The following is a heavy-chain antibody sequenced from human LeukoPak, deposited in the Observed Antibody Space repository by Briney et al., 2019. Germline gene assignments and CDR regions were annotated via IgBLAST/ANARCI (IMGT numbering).Heavy chain of an antibody. V-gene: IGHV1-69*06. D-gene: IGHD2-21*02. CDR1: GGSIMNYA. J-gene: IGHJ2*01. CDR2: IIPIFGTS. CDR3: AKVAAAIPRWYFDL. Sequence: SVKVSCKTSGGSIMNYAISWVRQAPGQGLEWMGVIIPIFGTSNYAQKFQDRVTITADKSTNTANMELSSLRSEDTAVYYCAKVAAAIPRWYFDLWGRCTLVTVSS.